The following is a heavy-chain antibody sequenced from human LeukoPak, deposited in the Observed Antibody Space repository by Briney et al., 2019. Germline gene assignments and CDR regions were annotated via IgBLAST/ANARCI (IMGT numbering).Heavy chain of an antibody. CDR3: ARHGGYTMYYFDY. CDR1: GGSMSNSNYY. Sequence: SEPLSLTCTVSGGSMSNSNYYWGWIRQPPGKELEWIGSMYYSGNTYYNPSLKSRVTLSVDTSRNQFSVKLSSVTAADTAVYYCARHGGYTMYYFDYWGQGALVTVSS. CDR2: MYYSGNT. J-gene: IGHJ4*02. D-gene: IGHD5-18*01. V-gene: IGHV4-39*01.